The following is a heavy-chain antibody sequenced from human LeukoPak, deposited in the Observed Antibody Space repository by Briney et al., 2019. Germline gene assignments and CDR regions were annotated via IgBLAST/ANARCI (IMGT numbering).Heavy chain of an antibody. CDR1: GFTFSSYW. D-gene: IGHD2-21*01. CDR2: IKQDGSEK. Sequence: GGSLRLSCAASGFTFSSYWMSWVRQAPGKGLEWVANIKQDGSEKYYVDSVKGRFTISRDNAKNSLYLQMNTLRAEDTAVYFCAKGGGASDWYFDFWGQGTLVTVSS. V-gene: IGHV3-7*03. J-gene: IGHJ4*02. CDR3: AKGGGASDWYFDF.